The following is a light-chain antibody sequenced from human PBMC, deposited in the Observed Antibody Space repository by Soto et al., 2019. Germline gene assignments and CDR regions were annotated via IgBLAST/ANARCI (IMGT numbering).Light chain of an antibody. CDR1: SIGSKS. J-gene: IGLJ2*01. Sequence: SYELIQPPSVSVAPGQTARITWGGNSIGSKSVHWYQQKPGQAPVVVVYHDSDRPSGIPERFSGSNSGNTATLTISRVEAGDEAVYSCQVWDNSSDHVVFGGGTKLTVL. CDR3: QVWDNSSDHVV. V-gene: IGLV3-21*02. CDR2: HDS.